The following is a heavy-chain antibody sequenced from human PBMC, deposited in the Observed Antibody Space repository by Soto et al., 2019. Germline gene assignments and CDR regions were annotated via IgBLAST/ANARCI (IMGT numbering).Heavy chain of an antibody. Sequence: QVQLVESGGGVVQPGRSLRLSCAASGFTVSIYAMHWVRQAPGKGLEWVAVIWYDGSNKYYADSVKGRFTISRDNSKNTLYLQMNSLRAEDTAVYYCAREGGLVRSFDYWGQGTLVPVSS. CDR2: IWYDGSNK. CDR3: AREGGLVRSFDY. CDR1: GFTVSIYA. J-gene: IGHJ4*02. D-gene: IGHD6-19*01. V-gene: IGHV3-33*01.